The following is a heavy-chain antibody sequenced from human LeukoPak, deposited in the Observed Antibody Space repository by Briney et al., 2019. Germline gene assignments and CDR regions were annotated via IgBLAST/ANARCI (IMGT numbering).Heavy chain of an antibody. CDR1: GFTFSSYA. V-gene: IGHV3-48*02. CDR3: ARLLATWDYYYMDV. Sequence: GGSLRLSCAASGFTFSSYAMSWVRQAPGKGLEWVSHIGGSGSFIYYADSVKGRFTISRDNAKNSVYLQMNSLRDEDTAVYFCARLLATWDYYYMDVWGKGTTVTVS. CDR2: IGGSGSFI. J-gene: IGHJ6*03. D-gene: IGHD3-3*02.